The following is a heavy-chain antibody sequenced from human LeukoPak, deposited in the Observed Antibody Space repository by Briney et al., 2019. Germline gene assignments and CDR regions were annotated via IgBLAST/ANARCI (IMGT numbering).Heavy chain of an antibody. D-gene: IGHD4-17*01. J-gene: IGHJ4*02. CDR1: GYTFTGYY. CDR2: ISPKSADP. CDR3: ASGTYGDYSFDF. V-gene: IGHV1-2*06. Sequence: AXVKVSCKASGYTFTGYYIHWVRQAPGQGLEWMGRISPKSADPDYSQKFQGGVTLTSASSITTAYMELNRLTSDATAVYYCASGTYGDYSFDFWGQGTLVTVSS.